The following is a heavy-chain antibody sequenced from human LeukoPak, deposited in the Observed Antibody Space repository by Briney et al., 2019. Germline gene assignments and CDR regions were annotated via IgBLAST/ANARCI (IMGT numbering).Heavy chain of an antibody. CDR2: IYYSGST. CDR3: ARHVVSGWQDIDY. CDR1: AGSISSSSYY. J-gene: IGHJ4*02. Sequence: SETLSLTCTRSAGSISSSSYYWGWIRQPPGKGLEWIGSIYYSGSTYYNPSLKSRVTISVDTSKNQFSLKLSSVTAADTAVYYCARHVVSGWQDIDYWGQGTLVTVSS. V-gene: IGHV4-39*01. D-gene: IGHD6-19*01.